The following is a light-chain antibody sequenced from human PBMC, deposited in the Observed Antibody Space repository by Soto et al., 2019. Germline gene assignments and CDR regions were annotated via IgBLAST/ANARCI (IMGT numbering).Light chain of an antibody. Sequence: EIVVTQSPATLSVSPGERATLSCRASQSVSSNLAWYQQKPGQAPRLLIYGASTRATGIPARFSGSGSGTEFTLTISSLQSEDFAVYYCQQRYNWPLTFGGGTKVDI. J-gene: IGKJ4*01. CDR2: GAS. V-gene: IGKV3-15*01. CDR1: QSVSSN. CDR3: QQRYNWPLT.